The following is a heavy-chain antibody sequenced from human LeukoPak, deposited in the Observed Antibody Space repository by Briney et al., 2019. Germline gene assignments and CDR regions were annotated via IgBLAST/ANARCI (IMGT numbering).Heavy chain of an antibody. V-gene: IGHV4-30-4*01. CDR1: GGSISSGDYY. J-gene: IGHJ4*02. Sequence: SETLSLTCTVSGGSISSGDYYWSWIRQPPGKGLEWIGYIYYSGSTYYNPSLKSRVTISVDTSKNQFSLKLSSVTAADTAVYYCARGFVVVPAADGSFDYWGQGTPATVSS. CDR2: IYYSGST. CDR3: ARGFVVVPAADGSFDY. D-gene: IGHD2-2*01.